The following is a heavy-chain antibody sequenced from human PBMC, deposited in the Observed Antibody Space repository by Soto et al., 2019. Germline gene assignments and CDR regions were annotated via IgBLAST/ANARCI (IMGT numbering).Heavy chain of an antibody. CDR2: ISVDGDNR. V-gene: IGHV3-30*18. CDR3: AKSRVSGGNSFLVDY. CDR1: GFTFSSFG. J-gene: IGHJ4*02. D-gene: IGHD2-15*01. Sequence: QVQLVESGGGVVQPGRSLRLSCAASGFTFSSFGMHWFRQPPGKGLEWVTVISVDGDNRNYSDSVKGRFTVSRDNSKTTLYLQLNSLRSVDTAVYYCAKSRVSGGNSFLVDYWGQGTLVTVSS.